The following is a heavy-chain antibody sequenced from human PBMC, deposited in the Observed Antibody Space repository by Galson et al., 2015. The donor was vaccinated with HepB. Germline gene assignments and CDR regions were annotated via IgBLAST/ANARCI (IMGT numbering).Heavy chain of an antibody. D-gene: IGHD4-17*01. V-gene: IGHV3-48*01. CDR1: GFTFSSYS. CDR2: ISSSSSTI. CDR3: ARESFGGDPPY. J-gene: IGHJ4*02. Sequence: SLRLSCAASGFTFSSYSMNWVRQAPGKGLEWVSYISSSSSTIYYADSVKGRFTISRDNAKNSLYLQMNSLRAEDTAVYYCARESFGGDPPYWGQGTLVTVSS.